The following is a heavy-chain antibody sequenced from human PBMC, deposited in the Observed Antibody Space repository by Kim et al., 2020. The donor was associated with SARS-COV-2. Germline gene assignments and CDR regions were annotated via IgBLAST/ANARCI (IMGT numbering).Heavy chain of an antibody. Sequence: SETLSLTCTVSGGSISSSSYYWGWIRQPPGKGLEWIGSIYYSGSTYYNPSLKSRVTISVDTSKNQFSLKLSSVTAADTAVYYCARLAVAGRAFDYWGQGTLVTVSS. J-gene: IGHJ4*02. D-gene: IGHD6-19*01. CDR3: ARLAVAGRAFDY. V-gene: IGHV4-39*01. CDR2: IYYSGST. CDR1: GGSISSSSYY.